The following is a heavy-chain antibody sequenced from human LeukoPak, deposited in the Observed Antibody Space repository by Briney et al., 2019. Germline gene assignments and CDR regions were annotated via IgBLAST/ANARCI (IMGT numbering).Heavy chain of an antibody. V-gene: IGHV3-23*01. J-gene: IGHJ4*02. D-gene: IGHD3-22*01. CDR2: ISGSGGST. CDR1: GFTFSSYG. Sequence: PGGSLRLSCAASGFTFSSYGMSWVRQAPGKGLEWVSAISGSGGSTYYADSVKGRFTISRDNSKNTLYLQMNSLRAEDTAVYYCARVLSDYYFDPFDYWGQGTLVTVSS. CDR3: ARVLSDYYFDPFDY.